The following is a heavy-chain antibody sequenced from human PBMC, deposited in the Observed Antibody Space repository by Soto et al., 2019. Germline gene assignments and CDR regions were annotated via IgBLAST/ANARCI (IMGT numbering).Heavy chain of an antibody. V-gene: IGHV3-23*01. CDR3: AKVFGWNFPNDY. CDR1: GFTFSSYA. Sequence: VGSLRLSCAASGFTFSSYAMSWVRQAPGKGLEWVSAISGSGGSTYYADSVKGRFTISRDNSKDTLYLQMNSLRAEDTAVYYCAKVFGWNFPNDYWGQGTLVTVSS. D-gene: IGHD1-7*01. CDR2: ISGSGGST. J-gene: IGHJ4*02.